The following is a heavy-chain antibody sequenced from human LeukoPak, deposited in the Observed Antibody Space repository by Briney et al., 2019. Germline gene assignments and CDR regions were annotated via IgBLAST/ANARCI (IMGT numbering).Heavy chain of an antibody. CDR1: VFTFSSYS. Sequence: GGSLRLSCAGSVFTFSSYSMNWVRQAPGKGVEWVSSISSSSSYIYYADSLKGRFTPSRYNAKNALYLQMNSLRADDTAVYYCARAYSGRYGLGYYYMDVWGKGTTVTISS. CDR2: ISSSSSYI. CDR3: ARAYSGRYGLGYYYMDV. V-gene: IGHV3-21*01. J-gene: IGHJ6*03. D-gene: IGHD1-26*01.